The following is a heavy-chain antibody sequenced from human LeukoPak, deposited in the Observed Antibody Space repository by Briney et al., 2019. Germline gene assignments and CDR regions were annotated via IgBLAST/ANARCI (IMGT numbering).Heavy chain of an antibody. CDR2: ISGSGGST. Sequence: GGSLRLSCAASGFTFSSYAMTWVRQAPGKGLEWVAVISGSGGSTYYADSVKGRFTISRDNSKNTRYLQMNSLRAEDTAVYYCAKDRGNYEYSFDYWGQGTLVTVSS. V-gene: IGHV3-23*01. CDR1: GFTFSSYA. D-gene: IGHD1-7*01. J-gene: IGHJ4*02. CDR3: AKDRGNYEYSFDY.